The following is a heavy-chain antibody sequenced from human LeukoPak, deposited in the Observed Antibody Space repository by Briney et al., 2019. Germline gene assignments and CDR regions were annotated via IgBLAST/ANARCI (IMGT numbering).Heavy chain of an antibody. D-gene: IGHD2-15*01. Sequence: PGGSLRLSCAASGFSFSSFAMNWVRQAPGKGLEWVSGFSDSGGSTLYANSVKGRFTVSRDNSKNTLYLQMNSLRGEDTAVYYCARGRRELLGFDCWGQGTLVTVSS. V-gene: IGHV3-23*01. J-gene: IGHJ4*02. CDR1: GFSFSSFA. CDR3: ARGRRELLGFDC. CDR2: FSDSGGST.